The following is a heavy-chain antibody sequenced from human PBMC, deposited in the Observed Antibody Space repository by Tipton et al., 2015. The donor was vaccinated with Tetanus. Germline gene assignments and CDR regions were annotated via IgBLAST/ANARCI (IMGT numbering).Heavy chain of an antibody. CDR1: GGSVSSGAYC. CDR2: ISSRGST. V-gene: IGHV4-31*03. Sequence: TLSLTCTVSGGSVSSGAYCWSWIRQHPGKGLESIGCISSRGSTYYNPSLTSRVSISVDTSKNQFSLKLTSVTAADTAVYYCARHSSGYFTFFDYWGQGTLVTASS. D-gene: IGHD3-22*01. J-gene: IGHJ4*02. CDR3: ARHSSGYFTFFDY.